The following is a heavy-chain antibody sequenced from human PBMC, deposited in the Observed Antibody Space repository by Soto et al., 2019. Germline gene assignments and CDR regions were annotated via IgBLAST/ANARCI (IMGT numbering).Heavy chain of an antibody. CDR1: GYSISSGYY. CDR2: IYHSGST. V-gene: IGHV4-38-2*01. J-gene: IGHJ4*02. CDR3: ARAHTPHYCSSMSCSYFDY. Sequence: PSETLSLTCAVSGYSISSGYYWGWIRQPPGKGLECIGTIYHSGSTYYNPSLKSRVTISVDTSKNQFSLKLSSVTAADTAVYYCARAHTPHYCSSMSCSYFDYWGQGILVTVSS. D-gene: IGHD2-2*01.